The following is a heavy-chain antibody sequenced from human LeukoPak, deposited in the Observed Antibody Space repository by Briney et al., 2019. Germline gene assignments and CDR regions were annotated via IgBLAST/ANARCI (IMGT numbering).Heavy chain of an antibody. CDR3: AREMSY. Sequence: GGSLILSCAASGFTFSSYAMSWVRQAPGKGLEWVSVIYSDGDTYYADSVKGRFTISRDNSKNTLYLQMNSLRAEDTAVYYCAREMSYWGQGTLVTVSS. V-gene: IGHV3-66*01. CDR2: IYSDGDT. CDR1: GFTFSSYA. J-gene: IGHJ4*02.